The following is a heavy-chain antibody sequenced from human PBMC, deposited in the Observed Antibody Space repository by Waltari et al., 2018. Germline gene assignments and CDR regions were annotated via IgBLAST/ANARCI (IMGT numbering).Heavy chain of an antibody. CDR2: ISYDGSRK. D-gene: IGHD6-19*01. Sequence: QAQLVESGGGVVQPGRSLRLSFAASGFTFSVYVFVWVRQAPGKGLEWVKIISYDGSRKYYIDSVKGRFTISRDNSKNTLYLEMNSLRGEDTALYYCARDQYGAVSQSTGYDYWGQGTLVTVSS. V-gene: IGHV3-30*04. CDR1: GFTFSVYV. CDR3: ARDQYGAVSQSTGYDY. J-gene: IGHJ4*02.